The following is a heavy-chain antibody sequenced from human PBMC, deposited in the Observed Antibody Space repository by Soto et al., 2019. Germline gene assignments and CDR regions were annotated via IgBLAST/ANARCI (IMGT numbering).Heavy chain of an antibody. D-gene: IGHD3-10*01. V-gene: IGHV4-4*07. CDR2: IYTSGST. CDR1: GGSISSYY. J-gene: IGHJ6*02. Sequence: ETLSLTCTVSGGSISSYYWSWIRQPAGKGLEWIGRIYTSGSTNYNPSLKSRVTMSVDTSKNQFPRKLSSVTAADTAVYYCARDVLLWFGDLEIRDDYYYGMDVWGQGTTVTVSS. CDR3: ARDVLLWFGDLEIRDDYYYGMDV.